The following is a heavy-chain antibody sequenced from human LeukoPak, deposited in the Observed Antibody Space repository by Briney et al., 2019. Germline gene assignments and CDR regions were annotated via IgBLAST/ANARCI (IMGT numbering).Heavy chain of an antibody. CDR3: ARDKSGSDSARGAVIDI. CDR2: ISSNGGST. V-gene: IGHV3-64*01. J-gene: IGHJ3*02. Sequence: GGSLRLSCAASGFTFSSYAMHWVRQAPGKGLEYVSAISSNGGSTYYANSVKGRFTISRDNSKNTLYLQMNSLRDEDTAVYYCARDKSGSDSARGAVIDICGQGAMVTVSS. D-gene: IGHD1-26*01. CDR1: GFTFSSYA.